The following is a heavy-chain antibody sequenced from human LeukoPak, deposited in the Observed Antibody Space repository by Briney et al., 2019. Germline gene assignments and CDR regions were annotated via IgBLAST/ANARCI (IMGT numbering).Heavy chain of an antibody. V-gene: IGHV3-21*05. CDR1: GFTFSSYE. CDR3: ARAIPTREYYYDSSGYYFDY. D-gene: IGHD3-22*01. Sequence: GGSLRLSCEASGFTFSSYEMNWVRQAPGEGLEWVSYISSSSSYTNYADSVKGRFTISRDNAKNSLYLQMNSLRAEDTAVYYCARAIPTREYYYDSSGYYFDYWGQGTLVTVSS. CDR2: ISSSSSYT. J-gene: IGHJ4*02.